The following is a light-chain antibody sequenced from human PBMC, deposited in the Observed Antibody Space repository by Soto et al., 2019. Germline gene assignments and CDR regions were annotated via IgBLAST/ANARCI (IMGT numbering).Light chain of an antibody. Sequence: SQSISSWLAWYQQKPGKAPQLLIYKASSLQNGVPSRFSGSGSGTEFTLTISSLQPDDFATYCCQQYNGYWTFGQGTKVDIK. J-gene: IGKJ1*01. CDR2: KAS. CDR1: QSISSW. CDR3: QQYNGYWT. V-gene: IGKV1-5*03.